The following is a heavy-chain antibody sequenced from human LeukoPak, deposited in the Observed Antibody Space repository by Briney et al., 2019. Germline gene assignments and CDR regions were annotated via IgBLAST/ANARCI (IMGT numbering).Heavy chain of an antibody. CDR1: GCTFSNYA. D-gene: IGHD6-6*01. Sequence: GGSLRLSCAASGCTFSNYAMNWVRQAPGKGLEWVSDITGSGAVTYYGDSMKGRVTTSRDNSKNTVYLHMTSLRAEDTAVYFCARDQHSTSLSYMDVWGDGTTVTVSS. CDR3: ARDQHSTSLSYMDV. CDR2: ITGSGAVT. V-gene: IGHV3-23*01. J-gene: IGHJ6*03.